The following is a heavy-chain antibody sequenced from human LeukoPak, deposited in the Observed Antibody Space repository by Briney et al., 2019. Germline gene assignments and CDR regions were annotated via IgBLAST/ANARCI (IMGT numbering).Heavy chain of an antibody. CDR2: TYYRYKWFN. D-gene: IGHD1-26*01. V-gene: IGHV6-1*01. J-gene: IGHJ6*04. Sequence: SQTLSLTCAISGDILSSSSAAWDWIRQSPSRGLEWLGTTYYRYKWFNDYAVSVNSRITINPDTCKNQFSLQLNSVTREHTAVYYCARDSGRISGSYWVLDVWGKGTTVTVSS. CDR3: ARDSGRISGSYWVLDV. CDR1: GDILSSSSAA.